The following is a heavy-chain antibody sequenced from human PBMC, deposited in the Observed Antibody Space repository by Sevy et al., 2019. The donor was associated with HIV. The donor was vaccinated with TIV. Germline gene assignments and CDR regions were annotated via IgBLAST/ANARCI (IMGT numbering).Heavy chain of an antibody. D-gene: IGHD6-6*01. CDR3: AKPAPGATRSFDF. V-gene: IGHV3-23*01. CDR2: ISSSADST. Sequence: GGSLRLSCAASGFTFSNYAMTWVRHAPGKGLEWVSSISSSADSTSYADSVKGRFSISRNNSKNTLYLQMNRLRAEDTAVYYCAKPAPGATRSFDFWGQGTLVTVSS. CDR1: GFTFSNYA. J-gene: IGHJ4*02.